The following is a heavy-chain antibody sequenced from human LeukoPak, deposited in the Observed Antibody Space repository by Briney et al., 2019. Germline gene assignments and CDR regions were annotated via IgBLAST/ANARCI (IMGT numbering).Heavy chain of an antibody. J-gene: IGHJ4*02. Sequence: GASVKVSCKASGYSFNTYSVNWVRQAPGQGLEWMGWINPNSGGTNYAQKFQVRVTMTRDTSISTAYMELSRLRSDDTAVYYCARGESFTIFGVTLPAAFDYWGQGTLVTVSS. CDR3: ARGESFTIFGVTLPAAFDY. D-gene: IGHD3-3*01. CDR1: GYSFNTYS. CDR2: INPNSGGT. V-gene: IGHV1-2*02.